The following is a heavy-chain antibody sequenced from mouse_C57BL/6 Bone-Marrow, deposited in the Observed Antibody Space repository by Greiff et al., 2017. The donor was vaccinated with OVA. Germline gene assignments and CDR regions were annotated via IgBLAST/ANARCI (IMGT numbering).Heavy chain of an antibody. J-gene: IGHJ4*01. Sequence: VQLQESGPGLVQPSQSLSITCTVSGFSLTSYGVHWVRQSPGKGLEWLGVIWSGGSTDYNAAFISRLSISKDNSKSQVFFKMNSLQADDTAIYYYASPHYYGSSYYAMDYWGQGTSVTVSS. V-gene: IGHV2-2*01. CDR3: ASPHYYGSSYYAMDY. D-gene: IGHD1-1*01. CDR1: GFSLTSYG. CDR2: IWSGGST.